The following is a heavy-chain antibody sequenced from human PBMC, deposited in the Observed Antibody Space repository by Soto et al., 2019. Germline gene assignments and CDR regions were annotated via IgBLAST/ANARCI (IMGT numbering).Heavy chain of an antibody. D-gene: IGHD2-15*01. Sequence: ASVKVSCKASGYTLTGYYMHWVRQAPGQGLEWMGWINPNSGGTNYAQKFQGRVTMTRDTSISTAYMELSRLRSDDTAVYYCARDKGRYCSGGSCLWYYGMDVWGQGTTVTVSS. V-gene: IGHV1-2*02. J-gene: IGHJ6*02. CDR2: INPNSGGT. CDR1: GYTLTGYY. CDR3: ARDKGRYCSGGSCLWYYGMDV.